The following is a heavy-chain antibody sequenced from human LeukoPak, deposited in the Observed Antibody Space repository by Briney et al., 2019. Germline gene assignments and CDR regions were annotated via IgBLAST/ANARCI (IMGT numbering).Heavy chain of an antibody. Sequence: ASVKVSCKASGYTFTSYGISWVRQAPGQGLEWMGWISDYNGNTNYAQKLQGRVTMTTDTSTSTAYMEPRSLRSDDTAVYYCARGLYYDFWSGYYTRGWFDPWGQGTLVTVSS. CDR1: GYTFTSYG. V-gene: IGHV1-18*01. CDR2: ISDYNGNT. D-gene: IGHD3-3*01. CDR3: ARGLYYDFWSGYYTRGWFDP. J-gene: IGHJ5*02.